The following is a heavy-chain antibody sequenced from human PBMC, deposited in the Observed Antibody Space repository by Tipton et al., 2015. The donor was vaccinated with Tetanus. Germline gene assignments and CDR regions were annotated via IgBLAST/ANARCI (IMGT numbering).Heavy chain of an antibody. Sequence: QLVQSGAEVKKPGASVKVSCKASGYTFTHYGVNWVRQAPGQGLEWMGWISPFNENVNYAEKFRGRLTMTTDRSTGTVSMDLRSLKSDDTAIYYCGRGRGLGPHEYFEHWGQGTLVTVSS. V-gene: IGHV1-18*01. CDR2: ISPFNENV. D-gene: IGHD3/OR15-3a*01. CDR3: GRGRGLGPHEYFEH. J-gene: IGHJ5*02. CDR1: GYTFTHYG.